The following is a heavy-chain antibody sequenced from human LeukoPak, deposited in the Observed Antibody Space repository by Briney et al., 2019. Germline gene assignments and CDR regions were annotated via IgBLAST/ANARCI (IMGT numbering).Heavy chain of an antibody. CDR2: IYTSGST. Sequence: PSETLSLTCTVSGGSISSYYWSWIRQPPGKGLEWIGYIYTSGSTNYNPSLKSRVTMSVDTSKNQFSLKLSSVTAADTAVYYCARVGCSSTSCYTGRGWNWFDPWGQGTLVTVSS. V-gene: IGHV4-4*09. CDR3: ARVGCSSTSCYTGRGWNWFDP. CDR1: GGSISSYY. D-gene: IGHD2-2*02. J-gene: IGHJ5*02.